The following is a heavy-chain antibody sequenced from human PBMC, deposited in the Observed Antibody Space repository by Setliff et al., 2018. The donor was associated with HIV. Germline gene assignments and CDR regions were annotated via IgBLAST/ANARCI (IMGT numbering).Heavy chain of an antibody. V-gene: IGHV4-34*01. D-gene: IGHD2-21*02. CDR2: ISHSGST. CDR3: ARGSRSPLVNKFRVTPAFDY. Sequence: SSETLSLTCAVYGGSFSGHYWSWTRQTPGKGLEWIGDISHSGSTNYNPSLKSRVTISVDTSKNQFSLRLTSVTAADTAVYFCARGSRSPLVNKFRVTPAFDYWGQGTLVTVTS. CDR1: GGSFSGHY. J-gene: IGHJ4*01.